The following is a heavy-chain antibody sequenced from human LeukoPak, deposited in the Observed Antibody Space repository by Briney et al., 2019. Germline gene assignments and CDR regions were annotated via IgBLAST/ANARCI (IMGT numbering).Heavy chain of an antibody. CDR1: GFTFSSYS. D-gene: IGHD5-18*01. V-gene: IGHV3-48*04. CDR2: ISSSSSTI. J-gene: IGHJ3*02. CDR3: ARDYSYGHDAFDI. Sequence: GGSLRLSCAASGFTFSSYSMNWVRQAPGKGLEWVSYISSSSSTIYCADSVKGRFTISRDNAKNSLYLQMNSLRAEDTAVYYCARDYSYGHDAFDIWGQGTMVTVSS.